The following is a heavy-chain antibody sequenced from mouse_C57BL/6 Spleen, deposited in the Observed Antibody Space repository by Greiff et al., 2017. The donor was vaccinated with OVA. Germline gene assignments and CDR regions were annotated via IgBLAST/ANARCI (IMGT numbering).Heavy chain of an antibody. CDR2: INPSTGGT. CDR1: GYSFTGYY. V-gene: IGHV1-42*01. Sequence: VQLQQSGPELVKPGASVKISCKASGYSFTGYYMNWVKQSPEKSLEWIGEINPSTGGTTYNQKFKAKATLTVDNSSSTAYMQLKSLTSEDSAVYYCARSDYDGGAMDYWGQGTSVTVSS. CDR3: ARSDYDGGAMDY. D-gene: IGHD2-4*01. J-gene: IGHJ4*01.